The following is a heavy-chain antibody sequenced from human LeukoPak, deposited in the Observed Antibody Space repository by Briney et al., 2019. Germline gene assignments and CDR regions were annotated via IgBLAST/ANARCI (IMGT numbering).Heavy chain of an antibody. Sequence: SETLSLTCTVSGGSISGYYWSWIRQPPGKGLEWIGYIYYSGSTKYNPSLKSRVTISVDTSKNQFSLRLSSVTAADTAVYYCARRGYSYGYKYYFDYWGQGTLVTVSS. CDR1: GGSISGYY. CDR3: ARRGYSYGYKYYFDY. V-gene: IGHV4-59*08. D-gene: IGHD5-18*01. CDR2: IYYSGST. J-gene: IGHJ4*02.